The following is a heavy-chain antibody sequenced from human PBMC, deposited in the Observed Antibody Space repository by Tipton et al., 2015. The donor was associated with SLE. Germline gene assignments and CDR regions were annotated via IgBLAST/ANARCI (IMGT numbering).Heavy chain of an antibody. J-gene: IGHJ3*02. CDR2: SGST. V-gene: IGHV4-34*01. CDR3: ARVAGWIEDAFDI. D-gene: IGHD2-2*03. Sequence: SGSTNYNPSLKSRVTISVDTSKNQFSLKLSSVTAADTAVYYCARVAGWIEDAFDIWGQGTMVTVSS.